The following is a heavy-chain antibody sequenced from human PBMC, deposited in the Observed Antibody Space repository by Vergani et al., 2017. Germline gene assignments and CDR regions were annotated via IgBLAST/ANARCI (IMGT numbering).Heavy chain of an antibody. J-gene: IGHJ6*02. V-gene: IGHV4-61*02. D-gene: IGHD2-15*01. CDR2: IYTSGST. CDR1: GGSISSGSYY. Sequence: QVQLQESGPGLVKPSQTLSLTCPVSGGSISSGSYYWSWIRQPAGKGLEWIGRIYTSGSTNYNPSPKSRVTISVDTSKNQFSLKLSSVTAADTAVYYCARGTPYYYYGMDVWGQGTTVTVSS. CDR3: ARGTPYYYYGMDV.